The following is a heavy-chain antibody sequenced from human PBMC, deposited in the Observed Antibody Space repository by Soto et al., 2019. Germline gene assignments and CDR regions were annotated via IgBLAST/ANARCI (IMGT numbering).Heavy chain of an antibody. CDR1: GFTFSSYS. V-gene: IGHV3-48*02. CDR3: ARDHPHTFDD. J-gene: IGHJ4*02. CDR2: ISSGRGTTI. Sequence: GSLRLSCAASGFTFSSYSMNWVRQAPGKGPEWVSYISSGRGTTIYYADSVKGRFTISRDNAKNSLYLQMNSLRDDDTAVYYCARDHPHTFDDWGQGNLVTVSS.